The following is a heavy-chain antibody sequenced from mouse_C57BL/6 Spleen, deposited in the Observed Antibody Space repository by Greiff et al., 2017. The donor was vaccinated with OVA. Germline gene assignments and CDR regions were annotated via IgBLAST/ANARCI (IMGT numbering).Heavy chain of an antibody. CDR2: IDPEDGET. Sequence: VQLQQSGAELVKPGASVKLSCTASGFNIKDYYMHWVKQRTEQGLAWIGRIDPEDGETKYAPKFQGKATITADTSSNTAYLQLSSLTSEDTAVYYCARRDDGYYFDYWGQGTTLTVSS. D-gene: IGHD2-3*01. CDR3: ARRDDGYYFDY. CDR1: GFNIKDYY. J-gene: IGHJ2*01. V-gene: IGHV14-2*01.